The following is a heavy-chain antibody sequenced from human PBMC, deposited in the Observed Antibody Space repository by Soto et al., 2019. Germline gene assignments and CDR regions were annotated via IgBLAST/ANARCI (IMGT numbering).Heavy chain of an antibody. J-gene: IGHJ4*02. D-gene: IGHD5-12*01. CDR1: GDSLSSADYC. Sequence: QVQLQESGPGLVKPSQTLSLTCTVSGDSLSSADYCWSWLRQAPGKGLEWIGYICYSGSTYHNPSLKSRTSMSVDTSKKQFSLKLTSGTAADTAVYYCAREESGLFDYWGQGRLVTVSS. V-gene: IGHV4-30-4*01. CDR2: ICYSGST. CDR3: AREESGLFDY.